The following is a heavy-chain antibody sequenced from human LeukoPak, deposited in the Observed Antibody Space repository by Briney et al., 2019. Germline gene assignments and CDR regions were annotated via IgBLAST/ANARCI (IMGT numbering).Heavy chain of an antibody. CDR1: GGSFSGYY. CDR3: ARGNAFDI. V-gene: IGHV4-34*01. J-gene: IGHJ3*02. CDR2: INHSGST. Sequence: SETLSLTCAVYGGSFSGYYWSWIRQPPGKGLEWIGEINHSGSTNYNPSLKSRVTISVDTSKNQFSLKLSSVTAADTAVYYCARGNAFDIWGQGTMVTVSS.